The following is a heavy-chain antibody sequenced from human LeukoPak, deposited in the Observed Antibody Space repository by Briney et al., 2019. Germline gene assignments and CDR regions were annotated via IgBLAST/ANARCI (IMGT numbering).Heavy chain of an antibody. Sequence: PGGTLRLSCAASGFTFSSYGMSWVRQAPGKGLEWVSAISGSGGSTYYADSVKGRFTISRDNSKNTLYLQMNSLRAEDTAVYYCAKDITGGSGIYWGQGTLVTVSS. CDR1: GFTFSSYG. CDR2: ISGSGGST. CDR3: AKDITGGSGIY. J-gene: IGHJ4*02. V-gene: IGHV3-23*01. D-gene: IGHD3-10*01.